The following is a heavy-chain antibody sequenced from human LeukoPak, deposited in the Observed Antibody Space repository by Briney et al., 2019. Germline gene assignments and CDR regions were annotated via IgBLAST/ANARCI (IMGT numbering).Heavy chain of an antibody. CDR3: ARDSLAGLGSLNP. CDR2: ISSSSSYI. D-gene: IGHD1-26*01. J-gene: IGHJ5*02. CDR1: GFTFSSYS. V-gene: IGHV3-21*01. Sequence: PGGSLRLSCAASGFTFSSYSMNWVRQAPGKGLEWVSSISSSSSYIYYADSVKGRFTISRDNAKNSLYLQMNSPRAEDTAVYYCARDSLAGLGSLNPWGQGTLVTVSS.